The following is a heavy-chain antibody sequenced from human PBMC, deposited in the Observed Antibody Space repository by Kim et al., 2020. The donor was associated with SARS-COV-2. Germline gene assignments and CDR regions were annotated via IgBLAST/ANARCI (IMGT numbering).Heavy chain of an antibody. J-gene: IGHJ4*02. CDR2: IFQSGNT. Sequence: SETLSLTCAVSGGSISSGDYSWSWIRQPPGKDLEWIGYIFQSGNTYYNPSLNSRVTISVDRSKKQFSLKLSSVTAADTAVYYCARLYTSNWHEYYFDYWGQGTLVTVSS. D-gene: IGHD6-13*01. V-gene: IGHV4-30-2*01. CDR1: GGSISSGDYS. CDR3: ARLYTSNWHEYYFDY.